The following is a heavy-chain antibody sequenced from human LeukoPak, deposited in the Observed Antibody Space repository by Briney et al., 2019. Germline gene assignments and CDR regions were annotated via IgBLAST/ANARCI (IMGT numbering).Heavy chain of an antibody. J-gene: IGHJ5*02. CDR3: ARDRGQPLGYSSSWGNWFDP. CDR2: ISVSGNT. CDR1: GFTLSSYA. V-gene: IGHV3-23*01. Sequence: GGSLRLSCAASGFTLSSYAMSWVRQGPGKGLEWVSAISVSGNTYHADSVKGRFTISRDNSKNTLYLQMNSLRAEDTAVYYCARDRGQPLGYSSSWGNWFDPWGQGTLVTVSS. D-gene: IGHD6-13*01.